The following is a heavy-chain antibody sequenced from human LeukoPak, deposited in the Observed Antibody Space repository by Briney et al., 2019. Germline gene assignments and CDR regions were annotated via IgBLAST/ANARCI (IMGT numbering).Heavy chain of an antibody. CDR3: ASQVSGYDDYYFDY. V-gene: IGHV4-4*02. J-gene: IGHJ4*02. Sequence: SGTLSLTCAVSGGSISSSNWWSWVRQLPGKGLEWIGEIYHSGSTNYNPSLKSRVTISVDKSKNQFSLKLSSVTAADTAVYYCASQVSGYDDYYFDYWGQGTLVTVSS. CDR2: IYHSGST. CDR1: GGSISSSNW. D-gene: IGHD5-12*01.